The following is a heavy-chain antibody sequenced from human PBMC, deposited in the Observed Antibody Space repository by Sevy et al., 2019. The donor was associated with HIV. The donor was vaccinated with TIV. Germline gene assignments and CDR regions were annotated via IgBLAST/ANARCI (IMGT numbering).Heavy chain of an antibody. Sequence: SETLSLTCAVSGGSIGAGGYSWSWIRQHPGKGLEWVGYILHSGKTYFNSSLEGRVTISVHTSKTQFSLKLTSVTAADTAIYYCARHGGGSNYYAMDVWGQGTTVTVSS. J-gene: IGHJ6*02. D-gene: IGHD2-15*01. V-gene: IGHV4-31*11. CDR3: ARHGGGSNYYAMDV. CDR2: ILHSGKT. CDR1: GGSIGAGGYS.